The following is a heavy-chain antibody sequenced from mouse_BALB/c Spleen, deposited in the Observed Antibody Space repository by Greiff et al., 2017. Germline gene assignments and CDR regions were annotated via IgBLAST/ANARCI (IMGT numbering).Heavy chain of an antibody. Sequence: EVKLMESGPSLVKPSQPLSFPCFVTVASITSGYWNWFRKFPGNKLEYMGYISYSGSTYYNPSLKSRISITRDTSKNQYYLQLNSVTTEDTAKYYCARAYYGSSDAMDDWGQGTSVTVAA. D-gene: IGHD1-1*01. CDR3: ARAYYGSSDAMDD. CDR1: VASITSGY. J-gene: IGHJ4*01. V-gene: IGHV3-8*02. CDR2: ISYSGST.